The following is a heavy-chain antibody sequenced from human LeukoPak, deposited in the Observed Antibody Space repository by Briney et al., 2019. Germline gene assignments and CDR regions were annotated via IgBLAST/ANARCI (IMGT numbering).Heavy chain of an antibody. CDR1: GDSIDSYY. J-gene: IGHJ6*02. V-gene: IGHV4-59*01. Sequence: TPSETLSLTCTVSGDSIDSYYWSWIRQPPGKGLEWIGYIYYSGSTNYNPSLKSRVTISVDTSKNQFSLKLSSVTAADTAVYYCARDRYYYVWGSSKTYGMDVWGQGTTVTVSS. CDR3: ARDRYYYVWGSSKTYGMDV. CDR2: IYYSGST. D-gene: IGHD3-16*01.